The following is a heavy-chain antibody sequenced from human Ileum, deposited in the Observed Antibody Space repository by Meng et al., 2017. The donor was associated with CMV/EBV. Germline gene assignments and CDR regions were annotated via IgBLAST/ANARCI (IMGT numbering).Heavy chain of an antibody. J-gene: IGHJ4*02. V-gene: IGHV4-39*07. CDR1: GGSSSSISHY. CDR2: IYYSGST. D-gene: IGHD6-19*01. Sequence: QPQQPEWVPGLVQPSETLSLICTVSGGSSSSISHYWAWLRQPSGKGLEWIGSIYYSGSTYYNPSLKSRVTISVDTSKNQFSLKLTSVTAADTAVHFCARVESNSSGWFVSYWGQGALVTVSS. CDR3: ARVESNSSGWFVSY.